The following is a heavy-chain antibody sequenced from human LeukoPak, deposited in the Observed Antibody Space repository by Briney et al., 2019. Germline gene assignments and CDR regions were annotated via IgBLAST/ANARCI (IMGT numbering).Heavy chain of an antibody. Sequence: GASVKVSCEASGYTFTGYYMHWVRQAPGQGLEWMGWINPNSGGTNYAQKFQGRVTMTRDTSISTAYMELSRLRSDDTAVYYCARERRWYYDSSGQSSSAFDIWGQGTMVTVSS. CDR1: GYTFTGYY. V-gene: IGHV1-2*02. CDR3: ARERRWYYDSSGQSSSAFDI. J-gene: IGHJ3*02. CDR2: INPNSGGT. D-gene: IGHD3-22*01.